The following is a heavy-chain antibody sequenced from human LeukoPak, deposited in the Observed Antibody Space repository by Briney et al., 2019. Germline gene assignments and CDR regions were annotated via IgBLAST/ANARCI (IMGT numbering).Heavy chain of an antibody. CDR1: GGTFSSYA. CDR2: IIPIFGTA. CDR3: ARESPAGTTLDY. J-gene: IGHJ4*02. Sequence: GASVKVSCKASGGTFSSYAISWVRQAPGQGLEWMGGIIPIFGTANYAQKFQGRVTITADKSTSTAYMELSSLRSEDTAVYYCARESPAGTTLDYWGQGTLVTVSS. V-gene: IGHV1-69*06. D-gene: IGHD1-1*01.